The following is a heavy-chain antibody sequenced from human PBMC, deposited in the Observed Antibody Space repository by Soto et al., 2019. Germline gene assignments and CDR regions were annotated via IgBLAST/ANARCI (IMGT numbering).Heavy chain of an antibody. D-gene: IGHD3-3*01. CDR1: GFTFSSYS. CDR2: ISSSSSYI. Sequence: EVQLVESGGGLVKPGGSLRLSCAASGFTFSSYSMNWVRQAPGKGLEWVSSISSSSSYIYYADSVKGRFTISRDNAKNSLYLQMNSLSAEDTAVYYWARDRGFSWPTDAFDIWGQGTMVTVSS. CDR3: ARDRGFSWPTDAFDI. J-gene: IGHJ3*02. V-gene: IGHV3-21*01.